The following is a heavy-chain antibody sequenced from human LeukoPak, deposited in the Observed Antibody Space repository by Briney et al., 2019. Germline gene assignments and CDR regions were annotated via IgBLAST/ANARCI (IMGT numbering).Heavy chain of an antibody. Sequence: SETLSLTCTVSGGSINSHYWSWIRQPPGKGLEWIGSIYYSGSTYYNPSLKSRVTISVDTSKNQFSLKLSSVTAADTAVYYCASQRFSNWFDPWGQGTLVTVSS. J-gene: IGHJ5*02. D-gene: IGHD3-3*01. CDR2: IYYSGST. V-gene: IGHV4-59*11. CDR3: ASQRFSNWFDP. CDR1: GGSINSHY.